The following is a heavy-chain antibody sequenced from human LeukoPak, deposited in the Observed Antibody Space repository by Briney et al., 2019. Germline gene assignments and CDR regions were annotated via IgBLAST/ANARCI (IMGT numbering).Heavy chain of an antibody. D-gene: IGHD3-10*01. CDR3: ARVDRPWFHDY. V-gene: IGHV4-4*07. CDR2: IYPSGPT. J-gene: IGHJ4*02. Sequence: SETLSLTCTVSGASISSYYWSWIRQPAGKGLEWIGRIYPSGPTTYNPSLKSRVTMSVDTSKNQFSLKLTSVTAADPAVYYCARVDRPWFHDYWGQGTLVTVSS. CDR1: GASISSYY.